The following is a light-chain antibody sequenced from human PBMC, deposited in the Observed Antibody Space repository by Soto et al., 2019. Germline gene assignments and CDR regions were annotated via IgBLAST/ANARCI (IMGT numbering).Light chain of an antibody. V-gene: IGKV3-15*01. CDR1: QSVSSN. J-gene: IGKJ3*01. CDR3: QQYNNWPPIT. Sequence: EIVMTQSPATLSVSPGERATLSCRASQSVSSNLAWYQQKPGQAPRLLIYGASTRATGIPARFSGSGSGTDFTLTISILQSEDFAVYYCQQYNNWPPITFGPGTKVDIK. CDR2: GAS.